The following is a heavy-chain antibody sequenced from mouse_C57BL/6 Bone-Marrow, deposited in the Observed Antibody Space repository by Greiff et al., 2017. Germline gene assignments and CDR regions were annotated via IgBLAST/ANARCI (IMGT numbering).Heavy chain of an antibody. CDR3: AREDGPVVTDWYFDV. J-gene: IGHJ1*03. Sequence: EVKLMESEGGLVQPGRSMKLSCTASGFTFSDYYMAWVRQVPEKGLEWVANINYDGSSTYYLDSLKSRFIISRDNAKNILYLQMSSLKSEDTATYYCAREDGPVVTDWYFDVWGTGTTVTVSS. CDR1: GFTFSDYY. D-gene: IGHD1-1*01. V-gene: IGHV5-16*01. CDR2: INYDGSST.